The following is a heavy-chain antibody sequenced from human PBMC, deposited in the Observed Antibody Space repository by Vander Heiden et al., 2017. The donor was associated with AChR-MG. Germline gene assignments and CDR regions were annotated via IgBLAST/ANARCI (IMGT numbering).Heavy chain of an antibody. CDR3: AKGSGYYDSSGYYLDY. J-gene: IGHJ4*02. Sequence: EVQLVESGGRLVQPGRSLRLSCAASGFTFDDYAMHWVRQAPGKGLEWVSGISGNSGSIGYADSVKGRFTISRDNAKNSLYLQMNSLRAEDTALYYCAKGSGYYDSSGYYLDYWGQGTLVTVSS. V-gene: IGHV3-9*01. CDR2: ISGNSGSI. D-gene: IGHD3-22*01. CDR1: GFTFDDYA.